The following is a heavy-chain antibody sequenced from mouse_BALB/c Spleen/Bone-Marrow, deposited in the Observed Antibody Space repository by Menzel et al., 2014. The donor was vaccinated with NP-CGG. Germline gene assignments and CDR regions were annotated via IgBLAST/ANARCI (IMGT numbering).Heavy chain of an antibody. CDR2: IDPANGNT. Sequence: EVQLQESGAELVKPGASVKLSCTASGFNIKDTYMHWVKQRPEQGLEWIGRIDPANGNTKYDPKFQGKATITADTSSNTAYLQLSSLTSEDTAVYYCARWEYYAMDYWGQGTSVTASS. J-gene: IGHJ4*01. CDR3: ARWEYYAMDY. V-gene: IGHV14-3*02. CDR1: GFNIKDTY. D-gene: IGHD4-1*01.